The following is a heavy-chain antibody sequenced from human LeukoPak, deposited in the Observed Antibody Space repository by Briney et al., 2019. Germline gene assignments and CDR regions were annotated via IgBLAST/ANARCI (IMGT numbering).Heavy chain of an antibody. D-gene: IGHD4-17*01. V-gene: IGHV3-23*01. Sequence: GGSLRLSCAASGFTFSNYAMNWVRQAPGKGLEWVSGLSGSGGRTYYADSVKGRFTISRDSSKNTLYLQMNTLRAEDTAIYYCEKVRYGDSSQDYWGQGTLVTVSS. CDR1: GFTFSNYA. J-gene: IGHJ4*02. CDR3: EKVRYGDSSQDY. CDR2: LSGSGGRT.